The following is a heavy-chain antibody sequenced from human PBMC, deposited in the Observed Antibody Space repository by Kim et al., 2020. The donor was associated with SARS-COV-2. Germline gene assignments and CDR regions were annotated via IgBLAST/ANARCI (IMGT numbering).Heavy chain of an antibody. J-gene: IGHJ6*02. CDR3: ARGGIAAADGMDV. CDR2: IYYSGST. Sequence: SETLSLTCAVSGGSISSGGYSWSWIRQPPGKGLEWIGYIYYSGSTYYNPSLKSRVTISVDRSKNQFSLKLSSVTAADTAVYYCARGGIAAADGMDVWGQG. V-gene: IGHV4-30-2*01. D-gene: IGHD6-13*01. CDR1: GGSISSGGYS.